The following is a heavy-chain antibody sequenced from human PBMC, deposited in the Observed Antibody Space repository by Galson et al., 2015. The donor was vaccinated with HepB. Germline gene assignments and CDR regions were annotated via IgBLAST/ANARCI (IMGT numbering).Heavy chain of an antibody. CDR2: ISYDGSNK. D-gene: IGHD4-23*01. Sequence: SLRLSCAASGFTFSSYGMHWVRQAPGKGLEWVAVISYDGSNKYYADSVKGRFTISRDNSKNTLYLQMNSLRAEDTAVYYCAKETTRNSYWGGDAEYFQHWGQGTLVTVSS. V-gene: IGHV3-30*18. CDR1: GFTFSSYG. CDR3: AKETTRNSYWGGDAEYFQH. J-gene: IGHJ1*01.